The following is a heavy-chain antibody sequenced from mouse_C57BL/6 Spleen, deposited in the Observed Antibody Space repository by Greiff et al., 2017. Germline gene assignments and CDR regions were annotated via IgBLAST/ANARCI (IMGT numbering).Heavy chain of an antibody. V-gene: IGHV5-4*01. CDR3: ARDNYDYDWYFDV. CDR1: GFTFSSYA. J-gene: IGHJ1*03. CDR2: ISDGGSYT. Sequence: EVKLMESGGGLVKPGGSLKLSCAASGFTFSSYAMSWVRQTPEKRLEWVATISDGGSYTYYPDNVKGRFTISRDNAKNNLYLQMSHLKSEDTAMYDCARDNYDYDWYFDVWGTGTTVTVSS. D-gene: IGHD2-4*01.